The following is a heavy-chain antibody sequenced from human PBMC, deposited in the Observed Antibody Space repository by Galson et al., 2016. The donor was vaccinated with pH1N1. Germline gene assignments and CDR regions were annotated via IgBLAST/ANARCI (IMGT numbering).Heavy chain of an antibody. Sequence: ETLSLTCTVSGGSISSSSYYWDWIRQPPGKGLEWIGSIYYSGSTYYNPSLKSRVTISVDTSKNQFSLKMSSVTAADTAVYYCARRGIGEFLYYFDYWGQGTLVTVSS. D-gene: IGHD3-10*01. CDR1: GGSISSSSYY. J-gene: IGHJ4*02. V-gene: IGHV4-39*01. CDR3: ARRGIGEFLYYFDY. CDR2: IYYSGST.